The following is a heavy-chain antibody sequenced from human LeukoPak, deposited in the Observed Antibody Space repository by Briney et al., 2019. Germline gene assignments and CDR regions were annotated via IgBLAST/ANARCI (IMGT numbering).Heavy chain of an antibody. CDR2: INPSGGST. CDR1: GSTFTSYY. CDR3: ARDRHDYYYGMDV. V-gene: IGHV1-46*01. J-gene: IGHJ6*02. Sequence: GASVKVSCKASGSTFTSYYMHWVRQAPGQGLEWVGIINPSGGSTSYAQKFQGRVTMTRDTSTSTVYMELSSLRSEDTAVYYCARDRHDYYYGMDVWGQGTTVTVSS.